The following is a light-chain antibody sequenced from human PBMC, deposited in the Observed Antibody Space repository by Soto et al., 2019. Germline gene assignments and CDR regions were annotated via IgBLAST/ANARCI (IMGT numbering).Light chain of an antibody. CDR1: KLGDKY. Sequence: SYELTQPPSVSVSPGQTASISCSGHKLGDKYVSWHQQKPGQSPVVVIYRDSKRPSGIPERISGSNSDNSATLTISGTQAMDEAVYYCKAWDSNTVVFGGGTKLTVL. V-gene: IGLV3-1*01. J-gene: IGLJ2*01. CDR3: KAWDSNTVV. CDR2: RDS.